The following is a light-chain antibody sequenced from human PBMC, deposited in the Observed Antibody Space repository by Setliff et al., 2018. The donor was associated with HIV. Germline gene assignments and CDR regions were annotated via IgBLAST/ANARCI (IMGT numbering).Light chain of an antibody. V-gene: IGLV2-11*01. J-gene: IGLJ1*01. CDR3: CSYAGSSTYV. CDR1: SSDVGGYDY. CDR2: DVT. Sequence: QSALTQPRSVSGPPGQSVTISCTGTSSDVGGYDYVSWYQQHPGKAPKLMIYDVTKRPSGVPDRFSGSKSGNTASLTISGLQAEDEADYYCCSYAGSSTYVFGTGTKVTVL.